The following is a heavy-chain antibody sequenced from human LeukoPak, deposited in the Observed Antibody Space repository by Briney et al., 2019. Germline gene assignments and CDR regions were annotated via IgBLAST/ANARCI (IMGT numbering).Heavy chain of an antibody. Sequence: GGSLRLSCAASGFTFSSYGMHWVRQAPGKGLEYVSAISPNGGRTHYPDSMKGRFTSSRDNSKDTLYLQMGSLRAEDMAVYYCVKGKTFDSWGQGTLVTVSS. J-gene: IGHJ4*02. V-gene: IGHV3-64*02. CDR1: GFTFSSYG. D-gene: IGHD4-23*01. CDR3: VKGKTFDS. CDR2: ISPNGGRT.